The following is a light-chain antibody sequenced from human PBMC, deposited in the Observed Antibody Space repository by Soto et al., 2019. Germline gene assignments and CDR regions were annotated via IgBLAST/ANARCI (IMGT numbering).Light chain of an antibody. CDR2: GAS. Sequence: EIVLTQSPGTLSLSPGERATLSCRASQSVSSSYLAWYQQKPGQAPRILIYGASSRATGIQDRFSGSGSGTDFTLTISRLEPEDFAVYYCQLYGTFGQGTKVEIK. J-gene: IGKJ1*01. CDR3: QLYGT. V-gene: IGKV3-20*01. CDR1: QSVSSSY.